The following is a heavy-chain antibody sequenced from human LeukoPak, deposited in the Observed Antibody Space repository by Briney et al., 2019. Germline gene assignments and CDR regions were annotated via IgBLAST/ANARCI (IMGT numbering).Heavy chain of an antibody. CDR1: GFTFSRYW. J-gene: IGHJ6*02. D-gene: IGHD2-15*01. Sequence: GGSLRLSCAASGFTFSRYWMSWVRQAPGKGLEWVANIKQDGSEKYYVDSVKGRFTISRDNAKNSLYLQMNSLRAEDTAVYYCARYSPCSGGSCYYYYYYYGMDVWGQGTTVTVSS. V-gene: IGHV3-7*01. CDR2: IKQDGSEK. CDR3: ARYSPCSGGSCYYYYYYYGMDV.